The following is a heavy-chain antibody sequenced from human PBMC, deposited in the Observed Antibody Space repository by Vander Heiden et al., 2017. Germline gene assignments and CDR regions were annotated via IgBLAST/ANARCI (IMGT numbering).Heavy chain of an antibody. CDR2: IKSKTDGGTT. CDR1: GFSFTDAW. CDR3: STVRWPTTNIK. J-gene: IGHJ4*02. Sequence: EVQLVESGGSPVKPGGSLRPSCAGPGFSFTDAWLSWVRQVPGKGLEWVGRIKSKTDGGTTDYAAPVKGRFTVSRDDSKNTLYLQMNSLKTEDTAVYFCSTVRWPTTNIKWGQGTLVTVSS. D-gene: IGHD2-8*01. V-gene: IGHV3-15*01.